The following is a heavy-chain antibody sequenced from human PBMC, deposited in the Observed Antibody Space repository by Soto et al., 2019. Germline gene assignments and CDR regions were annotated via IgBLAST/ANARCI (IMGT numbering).Heavy chain of an antibody. J-gene: IGHJ6*03. CDR3: ARLGTSGYDYLDYYYMDV. CDR2: IYYSGST. Sequence: QVQLQESGPGLVKPSETLSLTCTVSGGSISSYYWSWIRQPPGKGLEWIGYIYYSGSTNYNPSLKSRVTISVDTSKNQFSLKLSSVTAADTAVYYCARLGTSGYDYLDYYYMDVWGKGTTGTVSS. D-gene: IGHD5-12*01. CDR1: GGSISSYY. V-gene: IGHV4-59*08.